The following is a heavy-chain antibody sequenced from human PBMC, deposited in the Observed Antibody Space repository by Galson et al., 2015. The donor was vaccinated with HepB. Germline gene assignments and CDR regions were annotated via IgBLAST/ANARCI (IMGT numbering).Heavy chain of an antibody. CDR2: ISYDGTNK. CDR3: VGWQVRSYHYYGMDV. D-gene: IGHD6-19*01. CDR1: GFTFSSYS. J-gene: IGHJ6*02. V-gene: IGHV3-30*03. Sequence: SLRLSCAASGFTFSSYSMNWVRQAPGKGLEWVAVISYDGTNKYYADSVKGRFTISRDNSKNTLSLQMNSLRPEDTAVYYCVGWQVRSYHYYGMDVWGQGTTVTVSS.